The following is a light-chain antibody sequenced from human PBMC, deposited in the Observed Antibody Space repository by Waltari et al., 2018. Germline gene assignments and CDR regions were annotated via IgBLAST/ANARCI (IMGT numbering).Light chain of an antibody. J-gene: IGKJ1*01. CDR3: QQHDNLLLIT. CDR2: DAS. Sequence: DIQLTQSPSTLSASVGDRVTITCRASQRGTTWLAWYQQKAGKAPKLLIYDASIVQSGVPSRFSGGGSGTEFSLTINSLQPDDFATYYCQQHDNLLLITFGQGTKVEIK. V-gene: IGKV1-5*01. CDR1: QRGTTW.